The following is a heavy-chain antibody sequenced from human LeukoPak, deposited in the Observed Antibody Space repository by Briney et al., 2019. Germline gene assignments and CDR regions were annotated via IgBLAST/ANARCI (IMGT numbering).Heavy chain of an antibody. D-gene: IGHD5-12*01. CDR1: GFTFSSYA. CDR3: AKDLVGYSGYDSFDY. Sequence: GGFLRLSCAASGFTFSSYAMTWVRQAPGKGLEWVSSIGSAGTGTYYADSVKGRFTISRDNSKNTLYLQMNSLRAEDTAVYYCAKDLVGYSGYDSFDYWGQGTLVTVPS. J-gene: IGHJ4*02. CDR2: IGSAGTGT. V-gene: IGHV3-23*01.